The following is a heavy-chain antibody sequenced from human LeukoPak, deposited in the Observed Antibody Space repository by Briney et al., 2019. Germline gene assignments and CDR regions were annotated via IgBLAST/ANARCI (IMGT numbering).Heavy chain of an antibody. CDR1: GGSISSGSYY. D-gene: IGHD4-11*01. V-gene: IGHV4-61*02. J-gene: IGHJ6*03. CDR3: ARAGRVRYTVTRTYYHYYMDV. Sequence: SQTLSLTCTVSGGSISSGSYYWSWIRQPAGKGLEWIGRIYTSGSTNYNPSLQSRVTISVDTSKNQFSLKLSSVTAADTAVYYCARAGRVRYTVTRTYYHYYMDVWGKGTTVTVSS. CDR2: IYTSGST.